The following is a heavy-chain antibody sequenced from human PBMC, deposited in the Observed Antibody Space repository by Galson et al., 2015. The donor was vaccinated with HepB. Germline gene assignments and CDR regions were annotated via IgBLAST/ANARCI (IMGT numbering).Heavy chain of an antibody. CDR3: AAGKGYRRRPIGAFDI. V-gene: IGHV1-69*13. CDR1: GGTFSSYA. J-gene: IGHJ3*02. D-gene: IGHD1-1*01. CDR2: IIPIFGTA. Sequence: SVKVSCKASGGTFSSYAISWVRQAPGQGLEWMGGIIPIFGTANYAQKFQGRVTITADDSTSTAYMELSSLRSEDTAVYYCAAGKGYRRRPIGAFDIWGQGTMVTVSS.